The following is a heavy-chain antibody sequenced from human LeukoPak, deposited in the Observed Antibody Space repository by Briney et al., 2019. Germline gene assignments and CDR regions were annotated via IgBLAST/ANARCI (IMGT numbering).Heavy chain of an antibody. Sequence: ASVKVSCKASGYTFTGYYMHWVRQAPGQGLEWMGWINPNSGGTNYAQKFQGRVTMTRDTSTSTAYMELSRLRSDDTAVYYCVRPGYCSSTSCYSLDPWGQGTLVTVSS. CDR2: INPNSGGT. CDR3: VRPGYCSSTSCYSLDP. D-gene: IGHD2-2*01. J-gene: IGHJ5*02. V-gene: IGHV1-2*02. CDR1: GYTFTGYY.